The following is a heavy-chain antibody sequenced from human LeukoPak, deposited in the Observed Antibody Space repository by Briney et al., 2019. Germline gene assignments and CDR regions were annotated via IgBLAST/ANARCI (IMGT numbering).Heavy chain of an antibody. Sequence: GGSLRLSCEAAGFSFRDYPMGWVRRASGKRLEWVSGISSGGDVIFYADPVKGRFTISRDNSKNTLYLQMNSLRAEDSAEYYCAKSLLTTATGTGRAFDIWGQGTMVTVSA. CDR2: ISSGGDVI. CDR1: GFSFRDYP. V-gene: IGHV3-23*01. CDR3: AKSLLTTATGTGRAFDI. D-gene: IGHD1-1*01. J-gene: IGHJ3*02.